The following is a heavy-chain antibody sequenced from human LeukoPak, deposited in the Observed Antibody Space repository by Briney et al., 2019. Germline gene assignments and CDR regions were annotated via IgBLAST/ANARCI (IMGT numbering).Heavy chain of an antibody. CDR1: GLTFSTYT. CDR2: ISSSSSYL. J-gene: IGHJ6*03. V-gene: IGHV3-21*01. Sequence: GGSLRLSCAASGLTFSTYTMNWVRQVPGKGLEWVSSISSSSSYLYYADSVKGRFTISRANAKNSLYLEMNSLRAEDTAVYYCARGADYDILTGYMDVWGKGTTVTVSS. CDR3: ARGADYDILTGYMDV. D-gene: IGHD3-9*01.